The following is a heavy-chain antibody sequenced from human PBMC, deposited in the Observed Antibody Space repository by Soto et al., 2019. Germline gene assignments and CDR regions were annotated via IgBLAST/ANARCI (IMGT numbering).Heavy chain of an antibody. V-gene: IGHV3-13*01. CDR2: IGTAGDT. CDR3: ARGGASGWYYYYYGMDA. J-gene: IGHJ6*02. CDR1: GFTFSSYD. D-gene: IGHD6-19*01. Sequence: GGSLRLSCAASGFTFSSYDMHWVRQATGKGLEWVSAIGTAGDTYYPGSVKGRFTISRENAKNSLYLQMNSLRAGDTAVYYCARGGASGWYYYYYGMDAWGQGTTVTVSS.